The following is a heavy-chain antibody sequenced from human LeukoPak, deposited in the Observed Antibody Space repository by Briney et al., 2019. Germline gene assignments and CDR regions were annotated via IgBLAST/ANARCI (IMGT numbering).Heavy chain of an antibody. V-gene: IGHV3-48*01. CDR3: AREGTVVVPAAMVNWFDP. CDR1: GFTFSSYS. CDR2: ISSSSSTI. J-gene: IGHJ5*02. Sequence: GGSLRLSCAASGFTFSSYSMNWVRQAPGKGLEWVSYISSSSSTIYYADSVKGRFTISRDNAKNSLYLQMNSLRAEHTAVYYCAREGTVVVPAAMVNWFDPWGQGTLVTVSS. D-gene: IGHD2-2*01.